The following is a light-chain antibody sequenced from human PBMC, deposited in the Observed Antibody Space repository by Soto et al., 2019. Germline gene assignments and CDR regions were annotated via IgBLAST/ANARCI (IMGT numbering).Light chain of an antibody. J-gene: IGLJ2*01. CDR3: AAWDDTLNGPV. CDR1: SSNIGSNS. V-gene: IGLV1-44*01. CDR2: GSN. Sequence: QSLLTQPPSVSGAPGQRVTISCTGSSSNIGSNSVTWYQQFLGKAPKLLIYGSNQRPSGVPDRFSGSKSGTSASLAISGLQSEDESDYYCAAWDDTLNGPVFGGGTQLTVL.